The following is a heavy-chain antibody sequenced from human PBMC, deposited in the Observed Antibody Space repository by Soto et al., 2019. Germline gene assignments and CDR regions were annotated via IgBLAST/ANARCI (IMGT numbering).Heavy chain of an antibody. CDR2: INPSGGST. D-gene: IGHD5-18*01. Sequence: ASVKVSCKASGYTFPSYYMHWVRQAPGQGLEWMGIINPSGGSTSYAQKFQGRVTMTRGTSTSTVYMELSSLRSEDTAVYYCAREGYSYGGSDGMDVWGQGTTVTVSS. CDR1: GYTFPSYY. CDR3: AREGYSYGGSDGMDV. V-gene: IGHV1-46*01. J-gene: IGHJ6*02.